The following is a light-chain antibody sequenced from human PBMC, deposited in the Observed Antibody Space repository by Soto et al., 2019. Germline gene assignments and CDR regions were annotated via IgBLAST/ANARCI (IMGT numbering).Light chain of an antibody. CDR3: QQYDLYPWT. CDR2: TAS. Sequence: DIQMTQSPSTLSASVGDRVTITCRASHSISSWLAWYQQRPGKAPKLLIYTASSLESGVPSRFSGSGSGTEFTLTISSLQPADFATYYCQQYDLYPWTFGQGTKVEI. CDR1: HSISSW. J-gene: IGKJ1*01. V-gene: IGKV1-5*03.